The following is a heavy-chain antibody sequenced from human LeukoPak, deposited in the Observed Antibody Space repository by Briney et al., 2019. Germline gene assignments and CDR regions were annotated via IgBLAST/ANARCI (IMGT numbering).Heavy chain of an antibody. CDR2: ISGDGGST. J-gene: IGHJ4*02. D-gene: IGHD3-3*01. Sequence: PGGSLRLSCAASGFTFDDYAMHWVRQAPGKSLEWVSLISGDGGSTYYADSVKGRFTISRDNSKNSLYLQMNSLRTEDTALYYCAKDTSSYYDFWSGYYDPGDYWGQGTLVTVSS. V-gene: IGHV3-43*02. CDR3: AKDTSSYYDFWSGYYDPGDY. CDR1: GFTFDDYA.